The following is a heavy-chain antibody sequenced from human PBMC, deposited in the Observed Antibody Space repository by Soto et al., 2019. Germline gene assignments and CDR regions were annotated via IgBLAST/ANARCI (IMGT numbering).Heavy chain of an antibody. J-gene: IGHJ4*02. D-gene: IGHD3-9*01. CDR3: AKEPTRRVLRYFDWLLFPFAY. V-gene: IGHV3-23*01. CDR2: ISGSGGST. CDR1: GFTFSSYA. Sequence: GGSLRLSCAASGFTFSSYAMSWVRQAPGKWLEWVSAISGSGGSTYYADSVKGRFTISRDNSKNTLYLQMNSLRAEDTAVYYCAKEPTRRVLRYFDWLLFPFAYWGQGTLVTVSS.